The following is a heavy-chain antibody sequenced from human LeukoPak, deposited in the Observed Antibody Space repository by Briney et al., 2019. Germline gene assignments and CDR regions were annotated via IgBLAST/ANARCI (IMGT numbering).Heavy chain of an antibody. CDR3: ARDGGSGSAYIYYDL. Sequence: GGSLRLSCAVSGFTFRHYAVHWVRQAPGKGLEWVSSIWHDGSHQFYADSVKGRFTISRDSSRNTLYLQMNSLRDDDTALYYCARDGGSGSAYIYYDLWGQGTLVMVSS. CDR2: IWHDGSHQ. J-gene: IGHJ5*02. CDR1: GFTFRHYA. V-gene: IGHV3-33*01. D-gene: IGHD5-12*01.